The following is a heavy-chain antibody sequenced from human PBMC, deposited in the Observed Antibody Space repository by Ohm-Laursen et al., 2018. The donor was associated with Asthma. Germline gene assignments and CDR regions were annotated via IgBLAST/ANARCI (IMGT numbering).Heavy chain of an antibody. CDR2: ITSGSDII. J-gene: IGHJ4*02. CDR3: VRAPDYFSLFEY. V-gene: IGHV3-48*01. Sequence: GSLRLSCTASGFTFRSYAMHWVRQAPGKGPEWLAFITSGSDIIHYADSVEGRFTISRDNAKKSLHLQMNSLRVEDTAVYYCVRAPDYFSLFEYWGQGTLVTV. D-gene: IGHD3-10*01. CDR1: GFTFRSYA.